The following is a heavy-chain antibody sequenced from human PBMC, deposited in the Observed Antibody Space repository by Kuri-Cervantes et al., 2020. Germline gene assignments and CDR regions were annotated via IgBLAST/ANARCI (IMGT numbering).Heavy chain of an antibody. CDR2: IKQDGSEK. Sequence: GGSLRLSCAASGFTFSSYRMSWVRQAPGKGLEWVANIKQDGSEKYYVGSVKGRFTISRDNAKNSLYLQMNSLRAEDTAVYYCARDNYDFWSGYYSGTVYWSQGTLVTVSS. CDR1: GFTFSSYR. D-gene: IGHD3-3*01. J-gene: IGHJ4*02. CDR3: ARDNYDFWSGYYSGTVY. V-gene: IGHV3-7*01.